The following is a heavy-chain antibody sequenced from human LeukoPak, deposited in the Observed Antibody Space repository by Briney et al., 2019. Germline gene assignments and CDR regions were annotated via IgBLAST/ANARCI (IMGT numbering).Heavy chain of an antibody. Sequence: GGSLRLSCAASGFTFSNYAMNWVRQAPGKGLEWVSTISGGGGTTYYADSVKGRFTISRDNSKNTLYLQMNSLRVEDTAVYFCARRAGAYSHPYDYWGQGTLVTVSS. V-gene: IGHV3-23*01. CDR1: GFTFSNYA. CDR2: ISGGGGTT. D-gene: IGHD4/OR15-4a*01. J-gene: IGHJ4*02. CDR3: ARRAGAYSHPYDY.